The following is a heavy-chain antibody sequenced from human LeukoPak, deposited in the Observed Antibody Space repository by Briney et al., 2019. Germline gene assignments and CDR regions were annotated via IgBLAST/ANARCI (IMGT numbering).Heavy chain of an antibody. CDR3: AQTTGWPGFDF. Sequence: SETLSLTCSASGASTSRRYWSWIRQSPGRTLEWIGHIYDGRDTKYNPSLTSRVTISVDTSRNQFSLSLTSVTAADTAIYYCAQTTGWPGFDFWGPGALVTV. D-gene: IGHD6-19*01. CDR1: GASTSRRY. J-gene: IGHJ4*02. V-gene: IGHV4-59*08. CDR2: IYDGRDT.